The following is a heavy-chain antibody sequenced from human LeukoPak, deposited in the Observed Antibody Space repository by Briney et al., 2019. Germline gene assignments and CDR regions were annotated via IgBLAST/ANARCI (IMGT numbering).Heavy chain of an antibody. Sequence: GVTVTLSCSASGFTFNSYDMIWLPQAPGQGREGVSTTSGGGGNTSYAVYGKGRFNITRDNSKNTLYMKVNSLRAEDTAVYYCAKVKQRRVAGYFDYWGQGTLVTVSS. D-gene: IGHD6-19*01. V-gene: IGHV3-23*01. CDR1: GFTFNSYD. CDR2: TSGGGGNT. J-gene: IGHJ4*02. CDR3: AKVKQRRVAGYFDY.